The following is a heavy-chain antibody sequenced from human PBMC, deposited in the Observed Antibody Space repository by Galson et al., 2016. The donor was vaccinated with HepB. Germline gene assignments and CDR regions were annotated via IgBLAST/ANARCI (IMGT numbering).Heavy chain of an antibody. CDR2: IDPSDSYA. CDR1: GYSFSSYW. J-gene: IGHJ6*02. Sequence: QSGAEVKKPGESLRISCKGSGYSFSSYWISWVRQMPGKGLEWMGKIDPSDSYANYSPSFQGHVTISADKSINTVYLQWSSLKASDTATYSCARLGSYSTSWYVYYHGMDVWGQGTTVTVSS. V-gene: IGHV5-10-1*01. CDR3: ARLGSYSTSWYVYYHGMDV. D-gene: IGHD6-13*01.